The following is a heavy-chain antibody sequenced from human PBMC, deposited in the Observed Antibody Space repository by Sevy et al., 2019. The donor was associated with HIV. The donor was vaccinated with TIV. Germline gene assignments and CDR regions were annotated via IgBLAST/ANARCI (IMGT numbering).Heavy chain of an antibody. Sequence: GGSLRLSCAASGFTVSSNYMSWVRQAPGKGLEWVSVIYSGGSTYYADSVKGRFTISRDNSKNTLYLQMNSLRADDTAVYYCARDSGPFGYFDYWGQGTLVTVSS. D-gene: IGHD1-26*01. CDR2: IYSGGST. CDR1: GFTVSSNY. J-gene: IGHJ4*02. CDR3: ARDSGPFGYFDY. V-gene: IGHV3-53*01.